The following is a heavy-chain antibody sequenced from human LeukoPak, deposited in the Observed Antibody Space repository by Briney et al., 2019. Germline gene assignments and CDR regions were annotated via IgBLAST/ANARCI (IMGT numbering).Heavy chain of an antibody. J-gene: IGHJ4*02. CDR2: ISPYNSNT. Sequence: ASVKVSCKASGYTFTSYGISWVRQAPGQGLEWMGWISPYNSNTYYAQNLQGRVTMTTDTSTSTTYMELRSLRSDDTAVYYCARGEYSSGYFGLDYWGQGTLVTVSS. D-gene: IGHD3-22*01. CDR1: GYTFTSYG. CDR3: ARGEYSSGYFGLDY. V-gene: IGHV1-18*01.